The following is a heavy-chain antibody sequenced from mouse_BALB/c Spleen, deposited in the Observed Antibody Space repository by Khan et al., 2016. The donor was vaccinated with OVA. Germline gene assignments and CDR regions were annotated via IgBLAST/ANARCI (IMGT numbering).Heavy chain of an antibody. CDR3: ARTARIKY. Sequence: EVQLQESGPGLVKPSQSLSLTCIVTGYSITSGYGWNWIRQFPGNKLEWMGYISYSGSTNYNPSLKSRISITRDTSKNQFFLQLNSVITEDTATYYCARTARIKYWGQGTTLTVSS. J-gene: IGHJ2*01. CDR1: GYSITSGYG. V-gene: IGHV3-2*02. CDR2: ISYSGST. D-gene: IGHD1-2*01.